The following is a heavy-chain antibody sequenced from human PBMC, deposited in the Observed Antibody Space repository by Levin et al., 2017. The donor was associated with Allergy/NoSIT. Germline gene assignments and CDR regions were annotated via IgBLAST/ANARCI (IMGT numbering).Heavy chain of an antibody. D-gene: IGHD5-12*01. V-gene: IGHV4-59*12. CDR1: GGSISNSY. Sequence: PGGSLRLSCAVSGGSISNSYWNWIRQPPGKGLEWIGYISSTGSTNYNPSLKSRVTISIDTSMNQFSIRLNSVTAADTAVYYCARVPTSRGYTGYGDFDYWGQGTLVTVSS. CDR3: ARVPTSRGYTGYGDFDY. J-gene: IGHJ4*02. CDR2: ISSTGST.